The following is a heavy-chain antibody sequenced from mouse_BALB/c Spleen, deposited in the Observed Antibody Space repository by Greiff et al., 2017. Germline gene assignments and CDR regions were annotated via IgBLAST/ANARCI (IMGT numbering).Heavy chain of an antibody. Sequence: EVKLMESGPGLVKPSQSLSLTCTVTGYSITSDYAWNWIRQFPGNKLEWMGYISYSGSTSYNPSLKSRISITRDTSKNQFFLQLNSVTTEDTATYYCAISLERFAYWGQGTLVTVSA. CDR1: GYSITSDYA. J-gene: IGHJ3*01. CDR3: AISLERFAY. CDR2: ISYSGST. D-gene: IGHD6-1*01. V-gene: IGHV3-2*02.